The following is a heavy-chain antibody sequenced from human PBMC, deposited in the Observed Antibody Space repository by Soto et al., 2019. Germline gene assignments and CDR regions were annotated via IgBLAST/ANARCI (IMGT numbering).Heavy chain of an antibody. D-gene: IGHD2-2*01. CDR3: ARALGYCSSTSCYPYNWFDP. CDR1: GYTVTGYY. CDR2: INPNSGGT. J-gene: IGHJ5*02. Sequence: ASVKVSCKASGYTVTGYYMHWVRQAPGQVLEWMGWINPNSGGTNYAQKFQGRVTMTRDTSISTAYMELSRLRSDDTAVYYCARALGYCSSTSCYPYNWFDPWGQGTLVTVSS. V-gene: IGHV1-2*02.